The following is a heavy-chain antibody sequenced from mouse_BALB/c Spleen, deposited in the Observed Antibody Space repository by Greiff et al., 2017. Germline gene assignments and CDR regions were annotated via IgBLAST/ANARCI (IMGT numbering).Heavy chain of an antibody. CDR1: GFNIKDYY. Sequence: EVQLVESGAELVRPGALVKLSCKASGFNIKDYYMHWVKQRPEQGLEWIGWIDPENGNTIYDPKFQGKASITADTSSNTAYLQLSSLTSEDTAVYYCARLDDSAWFAYWGQGTLVTVSA. CDR2: IDPENGNT. V-gene: IGHV14-1*02. D-gene: IGHD2-12*01. CDR3: ARLDDSAWFAY. J-gene: IGHJ3*01.